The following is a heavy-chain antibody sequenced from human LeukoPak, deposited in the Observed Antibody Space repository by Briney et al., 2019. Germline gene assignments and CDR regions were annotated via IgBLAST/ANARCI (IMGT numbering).Heavy chain of an antibody. J-gene: IGHJ6*02. CDR1: GFKFTKYW. CDR2: IKQDGSEK. CDR3: ASLKGMDV. Sequence: GGSLRLSCAASGFKFTKYWMSWVRQAPGKGLEWVANIKQDGSEKYYVDSVKGRFTISRDNAKNLVYLQMNSLRVEDTAMYYCASLKGMDVWGQGTTVTVSS. V-gene: IGHV3-7*01.